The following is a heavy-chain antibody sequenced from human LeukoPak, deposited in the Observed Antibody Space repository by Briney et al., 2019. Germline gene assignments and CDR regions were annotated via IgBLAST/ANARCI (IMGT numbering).Heavy chain of an antibody. CDR1: GFTFSSYA. V-gene: IGHV3-30-3*01. CDR2: ISYDGSNK. J-gene: IGHJ4*02. D-gene: IGHD6-19*01. CDR3: ARVGLGSYYFDY. Sequence: GGSLRLSCAASGFTFSSYAMHWVRQAPGKGLEWVAVISYDGSNKYYADSVKGRFTISRDNSKNTLYLQMNSLRAEDTAVYYCARVGLGSYYFDYWGQGTLVTVSS.